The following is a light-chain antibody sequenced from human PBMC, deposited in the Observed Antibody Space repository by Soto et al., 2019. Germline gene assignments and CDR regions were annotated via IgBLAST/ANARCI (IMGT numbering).Light chain of an antibody. J-gene: IGLJ1*01. Sequence: QSALTQPASVSGSPGQSTTISCTGTSSDVGGYNSVSWYQQHPGKAPKLMIYEVSNRPSGVSNRFSDSKSGNTASLTTSGLQAEDEADYSCSSYTSSSTYVFGTGTKVTVL. CDR3: SSYTSSSTYV. V-gene: IGLV2-14*01. CDR2: EVS. CDR1: SSDVGGYNS.